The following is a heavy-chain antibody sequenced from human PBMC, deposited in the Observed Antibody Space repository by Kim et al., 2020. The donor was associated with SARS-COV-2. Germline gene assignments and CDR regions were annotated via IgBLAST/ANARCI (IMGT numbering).Heavy chain of an antibody. V-gene: IGHV1-18*04. J-gene: IGHJ5*02. CDR2: IRAHNGDT. CDR3: TRDLKSTNRGSLDP. D-gene: IGHD7-27*01. Sequence: ASVKVSCKASGYTFTDYCLRWVRQAPGQGLEWMGWIRAHNGDTNYAQKLLGRVTMTRDTSKTTAYMELSSLTSDDTAVYYCTRDLKSTNRGSLDPWGQGT. CDR1: GYTFTDYC.